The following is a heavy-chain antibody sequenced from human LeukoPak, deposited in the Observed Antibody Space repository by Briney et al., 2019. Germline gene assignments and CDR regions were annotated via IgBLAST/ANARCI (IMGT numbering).Heavy chain of an antibody. Sequence: GASVKVSCKASGYTFTGYGISWVRQAPGQGLEWMGWISAYNGNTNYAQKLQGRVTMTTDTSTSTAYMELRSLRSDDTAVYYCARLLPSPDIESGHAFDIWGQGTMVTVSS. CDR3: ARLLPSPDIESGHAFDI. D-gene: IGHD3-22*01. V-gene: IGHV1-18*01. J-gene: IGHJ3*02. CDR2: ISAYNGNT. CDR1: GYTFTGYG.